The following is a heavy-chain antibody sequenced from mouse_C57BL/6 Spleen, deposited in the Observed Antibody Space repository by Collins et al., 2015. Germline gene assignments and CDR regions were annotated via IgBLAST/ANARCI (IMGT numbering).Heavy chain of an antibody. D-gene: IGHD1-1*01. CDR3: VRHDGPSDYYAMDY. CDR2: IRSKSNNYAT. V-gene: IGHV10-1*01. J-gene: IGHJ4*01. Sequence: EVQLVESGGGLVQPKGSLKLSCAASGFSFDTYAMNWVRQAPGKGLEWVARIRSKSNNYATYYADSVKDRFTISRDDSESMLYLQMNNLKTEDTAMYYCVRHDGPSDYYAMDYWGQGTSVTVSS. CDR1: GFSFDTYA.